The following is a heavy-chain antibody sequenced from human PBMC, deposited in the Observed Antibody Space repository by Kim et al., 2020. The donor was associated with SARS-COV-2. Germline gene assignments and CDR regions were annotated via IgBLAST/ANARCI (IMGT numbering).Heavy chain of an antibody. J-gene: IGHJ1*01. CDR2: IIPIFGTA. Sequence: SVKVSCKASGGTFSSYAISWVRQAPGQGLEWMGGIIPIFGTANYAQKFQGRVTITADESTSTAYMELSSLRSEDTAVYYCARDPADSSGWSRPVQHWGQGTLVTVSS. CDR1: GGTFSSYA. D-gene: IGHD6-19*01. V-gene: IGHV1-69*13. CDR3: ARDPADSSGWSRPVQH.